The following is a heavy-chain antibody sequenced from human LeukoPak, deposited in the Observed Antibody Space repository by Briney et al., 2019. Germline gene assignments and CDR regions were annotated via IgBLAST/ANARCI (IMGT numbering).Heavy chain of an antibody. V-gene: IGHV3-23*01. CDR1: GFIFDNYA. J-gene: IGHJ6*02. D-gene: IGHD3-3*02. CDR3: AKWNSITSSWTYFGMDV. Sequence: GGSLRLSCAASGFIFDNYAMSWARQAPGKGLEWVSGISGSGGSTYYADSVKGRFTISRDNSKKTLFLQMNSLRAEDTAVYYCAKWNSITSSWTYFGMDVWGQGTTVPVSS. CDR2: ISGSGGST.